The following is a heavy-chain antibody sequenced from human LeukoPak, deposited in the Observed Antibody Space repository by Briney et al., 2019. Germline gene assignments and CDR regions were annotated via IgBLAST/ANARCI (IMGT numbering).Heavy chain of an antibody. CDR2: IKSKTDGGTT. CDR1: GFSLSIYC. J-gene: IGHJ5*02. CDR3: AKCPLKTGTTSWFDP. Sequence: GGSLRLSCAASGFSLSIYCMTWVRQSPGKGLEWVGRIKSKTDGGTTDYAAPVKGRFTISRDDSKNTLYLQMNSLRAEDTAVYYCAKCPLKTGTTSWFDPWGQGTLVTVSS. V-gene: IGHV3-15*01. D-gene: IGHD1-7*01.